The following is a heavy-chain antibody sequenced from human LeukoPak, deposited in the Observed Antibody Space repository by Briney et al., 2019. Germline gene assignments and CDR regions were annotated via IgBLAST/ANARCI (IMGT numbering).Heavy chain of an antibody. D-gene: IGHD1-26*01. CDR1: GGSISSSNW. J-gene: IGHJ4*02. V-gene: IGHV4-4*02. Sequence: SETLSLTCAVSGGSISSSNWWSWVRQPPGKGLEWIGYIYYSGSTNYNPSLKSRVTISVDTSKNQFSLKLSSVTAADTAVYYCARHDGGSYYHYWGQGTLVTVSS. CDR2: IYYSGST. CDR3: ARHDGGSYYHY.